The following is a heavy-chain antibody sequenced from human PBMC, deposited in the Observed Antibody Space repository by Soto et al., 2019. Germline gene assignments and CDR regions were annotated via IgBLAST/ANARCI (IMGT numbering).Heavy chain of an antibody. Sequence: GESLKISCKGSGYRFTSYCIGWVRQMPWKGLEWMGIIDPGDSDTRYSPSFQGQVTISVDKSISTAYLQWSSLKASDTAMYYCAARVGSSTLYYYGMDVWGPGTTITV. CDR2: IDPGDSDT. J-gene: IGHJ6*02. V-gene: IGHV5-51*01. CDR1: GYRFTSYC. D-gene: IGHD3-10*01. CDR3: AARVGSSTLYYYGMDV.